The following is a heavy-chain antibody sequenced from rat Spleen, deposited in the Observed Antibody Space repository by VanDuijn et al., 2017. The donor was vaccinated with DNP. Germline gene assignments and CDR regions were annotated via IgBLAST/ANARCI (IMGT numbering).Heavy chain of an antibody. D-gene: IGHD1-1*01. CDR1: GFTFSAYY. V-gene: IGHV5-20*01. CDR3: TTLITFMSG. J-gene: IGHJ4*01. Sequence: VKLVVSGGGIVQPGRSLKLSCAGSGFTFSAYYMAWVRQTPTKGLVWVASISSDGSHTYYRDSVKWRFTISRDNANSSLFLQKDSLRSEDTDTYYCTTLITFMSGWSQGTSVTVSS. CDR2: ISSDGSHT.